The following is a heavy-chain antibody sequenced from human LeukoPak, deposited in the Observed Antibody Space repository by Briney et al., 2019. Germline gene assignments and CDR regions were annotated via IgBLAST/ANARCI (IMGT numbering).Heavy chain of an antibody. J-gene: IGHJ4*02. CDR1: GFTFSNYA. D-gene: IGHD3-22*01. CDR2: ISDSGGST. CDR3: AKGDSSGYYIHFDY. V-gene: IGHV3-23*01. Sequence: GGSLGLSCAASGFTFSNYAMSWVRQAPGKGLEWVSGISDSGGSTHYADSVKGRITISRDNSKNTLYLQMNSLRAEDTAVYYCAKGDSSGYYIHFDYWGQGTLVTVSS.